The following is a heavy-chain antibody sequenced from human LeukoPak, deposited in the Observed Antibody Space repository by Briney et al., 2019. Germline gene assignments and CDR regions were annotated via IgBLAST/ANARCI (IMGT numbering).Heavy chain of an antibody. J-gene: IGHJ4*02. Sequence: PSETLSLTCAVSGYSISSGYYWGWIRQPPGKGLEWIGSIYHSGSTYYNPSLKSRVTISVDTSKNQFSLKLSSVTAADTAVYYCARPYSGSYYFGYWGQGTLVTVSS. D-gene: IGHD1-26*01. CDR1: GYSISSGYY. CDR3: ARPYSGSYYFGY. V-gene: IGHV4-38-2*01. CDR2: IYHSGST.